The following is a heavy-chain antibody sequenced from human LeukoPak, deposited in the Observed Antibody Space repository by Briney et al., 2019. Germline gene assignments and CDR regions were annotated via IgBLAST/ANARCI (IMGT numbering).Heavy chain of an antibody. V-gene: IGHV3-21*01. CDR1: GFTFSSYS. CDR3: ARTKPYCSGGSCYSLGYFDY. D-gene: IGHD2-15*01. J-gene: IGHJ4*02. Sequence: PGGSLRLSCAASGFTFSSYSMNWVRQAPGKGLEWVSSISSSSSYIYYADSVKGRFTISRDNAKNSLYLQMNSLRAEDTAVYYCARTKPYCSGGSCYSLGYFDYWGQGTLVTVSS. CDR2: ISSSSSYI.